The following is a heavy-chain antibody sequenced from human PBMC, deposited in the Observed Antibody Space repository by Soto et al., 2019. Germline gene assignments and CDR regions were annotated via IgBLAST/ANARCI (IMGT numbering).Heavy chain of an antibody. CDR1: CFTFSNYG. J-gene: IGHJ6*02. V-gene: IGHV3-33*01. CDR2: IWHDGNNK. Sequence: GGSLRLSCAASCFTFSNYGMHWVRQAPGKGLEWVAIIWHDGNNKYYADSVRGRFIISRDNSKNRLYLQMNSLRAEDTAVYYCASDLVGASDSYGLDVWGQGTPVTVSS. D-gene: IGHD1-26*01. CDR3: ASDLVGASDSYGLDV.